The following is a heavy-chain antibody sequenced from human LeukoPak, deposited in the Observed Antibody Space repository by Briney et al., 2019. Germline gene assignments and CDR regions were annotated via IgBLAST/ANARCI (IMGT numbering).Heavy chain of an antibody. D-gene: IGHD3-3*01. Sequence: GGSLRLSCVGSGFTFSRNWMHWVRPAPGKGLVWVSCISSDGSGTTYADSVKGRFTISRDNAKNTLYLQMNSLRAEDTAVYYCATAMSGYNWFDYWGQGTLVTVSS. CDR2: ISSDGSGT. V-gene: IGHV3-74*01. CDR3: ATAMSGYNWFDY. J-gene: IGHJ5*01. CDR1: GFTFSRNW.